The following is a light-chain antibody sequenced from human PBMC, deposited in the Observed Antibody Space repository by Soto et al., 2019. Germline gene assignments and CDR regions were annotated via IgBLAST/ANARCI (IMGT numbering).Light chain of an antibody. Sequence: QSALTQPASVSGSPGQSITISCSGISPDFGVSWYQHFPGKAPKLPIFEVSNRPSGVSTRFSGSKSGNMAFLTISGLQSEDEGLYHCSSYSSTTTLFGGGTKVTVL. CDR3: SSYSSTTTL. CDR1: SPDFGV. V-gene: IGLV2-14*01. CDR2: EVS. J-gene: IGLJ2*01.